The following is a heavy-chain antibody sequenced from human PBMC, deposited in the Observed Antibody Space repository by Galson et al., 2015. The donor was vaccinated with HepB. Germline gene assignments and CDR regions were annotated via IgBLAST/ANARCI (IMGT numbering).Heavy chain of an antibody. V-gene: IGHV3-21*01. J-gene: IGHJ6*02. CDR1: GFTFSSYS. Sequence: SLRLSCAASGFTFSSYSMNWVRQAPGKGLEWVSSISSSSYIYYADSVKGRFTISRDNAKNSLYLQMNSLRAEDTAVYYCARDLGDFWSGYHPRYYGMDVWGQGTTVTVSS. D-gene: IGHD3-3*01. CDR2: ISSSSYI. CDR3: ARDLGDFWSGYHPRYYGMDV.